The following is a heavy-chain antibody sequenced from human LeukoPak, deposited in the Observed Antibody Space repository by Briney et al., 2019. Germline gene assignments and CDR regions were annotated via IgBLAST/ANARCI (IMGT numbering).Heavy chain of an antibody. Sequence: PGGSLRLSCAASGFTFSSYDMNWVRQAPGKGLEWVSYISGSGGTIYYADSVKGRFTISRDNANNSLYLQMNSLRAEDTAVYYCARGALKCDPRFFDRWGQGTLVTVSS. CDR1: GFTFSSYD. CDR3: ARGALKCDPRFFDR. CDR2: ISGSGGTI. V-gene: IGHV3-48*03. J-gene: IGHJ4*02. D-gene: IGHD2-21*02.